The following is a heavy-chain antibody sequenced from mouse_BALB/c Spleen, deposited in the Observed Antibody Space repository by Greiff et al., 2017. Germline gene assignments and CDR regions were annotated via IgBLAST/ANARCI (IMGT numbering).Heavy chain of an antibody. D-gene: IGHD1-1*02. J-gene: IGHJ2*01. CDR3: NAGGSPLDY. CDR2: IDPENGDT. CDR1: GFNIKDYY. Sequence: EVQLQQSGAELVRSGASVKLSCTASGFNIKDYYMHWVKQRPEQGLEWIGWIDPENGDTEYDPKFQGKATMTADTSSNTAYLQLSSLTSEDTAVYYCNAGGSPLDYWGQGTTLTVSS. V-gene: IGHV14-4*02.